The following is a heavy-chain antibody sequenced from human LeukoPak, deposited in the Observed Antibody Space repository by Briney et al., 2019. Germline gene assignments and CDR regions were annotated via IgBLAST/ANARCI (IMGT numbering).Heavy chain of an antibody. CDR1: GFTFSSYE. D-gene: IGHD2-15*01. CDR3: ARDDCSGGSCSYYYYYGMDV. V-gene: IGHV3-48*03. J-gene: IGHJ6*02. Sequence: GGSLRLSCAASGFTFSSYEMNWVRQAPGKGLEWVSYISSSGSTIYYADSVKGRFTISRDNAKNSLYLQMNSLRAEDTAVYYCARDDCSGGSCSYYYYYGMDVWGQGTTVTVSS. CDR2: ISSSGSTI.